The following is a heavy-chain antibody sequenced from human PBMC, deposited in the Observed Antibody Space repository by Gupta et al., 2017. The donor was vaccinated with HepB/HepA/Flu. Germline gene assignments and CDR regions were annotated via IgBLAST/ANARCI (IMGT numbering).Heavy chain of an antibody. CDR3: ARSPQLGQLVFLRGSYYYYMDV. CDR1: GGTLSSYA. D-gene: IGHD6-6*01. V-gene: IGHV1-69*01. Sequence: QVQLVQSGAEVKKPGSSVKVSCKASGGTLSSYAISWVRQAPGQGLEWMGGIIPIFHTANYAQKFQGRVTITADESTSTTYMELSSLRSEDTAFYYCARSPQLGQLVFLRGSYYYYMDVWGNGTTVTVSS. J-gene: IGHJ6*03. CDR2: IIPIFHTA.